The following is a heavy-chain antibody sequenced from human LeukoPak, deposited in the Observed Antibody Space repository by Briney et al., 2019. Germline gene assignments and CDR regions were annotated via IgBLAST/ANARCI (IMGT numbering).Heavy chain of an antibody. CDR2: ITTSDGNT. V-gene: IGHV3-23*01. CDR3: AKDGGLWVSAHWGDS. CDR1: GFTFSSYT. Sequence: GGSLRLSCAASGFTFSSYTMSWVRQAPGKGLEWVSTITTSDGNTYYADSVEGRFTVSRDNSKNTLYLQMNSLRAEDTAVYYCAKDGGLWVSAHWGDSWGRGTLVAVSS. J-gene: IGHJ4*02. D-gene: IGHD7-27*01.